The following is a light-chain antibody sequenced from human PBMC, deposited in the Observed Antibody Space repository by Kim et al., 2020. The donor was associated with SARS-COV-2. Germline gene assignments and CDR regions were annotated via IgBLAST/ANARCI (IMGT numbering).Light chain of an antibody. V-gene: IGLV1-47*01. J-gene: IGLJ1*01. Sequence: GQRVTLSCSGSSSNIGNNYVCWYQQLPGTAPKLLIYTNDQRPSGVPDRFSGSKSGTSASLAISGLRSEDDADYYCAAWDDSLSGYVFGTGTKVTVL. CDR2: TND. CDR1: SSNIGNNY. CDR3: AAWDDSLSGYV.